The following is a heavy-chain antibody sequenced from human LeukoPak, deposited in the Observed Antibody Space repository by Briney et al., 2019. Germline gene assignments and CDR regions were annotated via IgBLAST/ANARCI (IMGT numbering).Heavy chain of an antibody. CDR3: ARGYFDWLSLFDY. V-gene: IGHV4-61*02. J-gene: IGHJ4*02. Sequence: SETLSLTCTVSGGSISSGSCYWSWIRQPAGKGLEWIGRIYTSGSTNYNPSLKSRVTISVDTSKNQFSLKLSSVTAADTAVYYCARGYFDWLSLFDYWGQGTLVTVSS. CDR1: GGSISSGSCY. D-gene: IGHD3-9*01. CDR2: IYTSGST.